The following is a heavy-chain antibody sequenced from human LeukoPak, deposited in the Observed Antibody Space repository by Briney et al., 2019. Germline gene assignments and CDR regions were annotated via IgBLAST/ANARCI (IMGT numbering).Heavy chain of an antibody. CDR2: ISAYNGNT. J-gene: IGHJ6*02. CDR3: ASTRGYSSSSGYYCYGMDV. V-gene: IGHV1-18*01. D-gene: IGHD6-6*01. Sequence: ASVKVSCKASGYTFTSYGISWVRQAPGQGLEWMGWISAYNGNTNYAQKLQGRVTMTTDTSTSTAYMELRSLRSDDTAVYYCASTRGYSSSSGYYCYGMDVWGQGTTVTVSS. CDR1: GYTFTSYG.